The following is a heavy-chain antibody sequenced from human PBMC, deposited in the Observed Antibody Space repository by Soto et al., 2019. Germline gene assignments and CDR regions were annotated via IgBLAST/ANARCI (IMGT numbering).Heavy chain of an antibody. J-gene: IGHJ4*02. CDR1: GFTFSSHW. D-gene: IGHD2-21*02. Sequence: GGSLRLSCAASGFTFSSHWMVWVRQPPGKGLEWVANIKQEGGEKSYVDSVNGRFTVSRDNAQNSLYLQMNSLRVEDTAMYYCARGGDSYIDYWGQGALVTVSS. CDR3: ARGGDSYIDY. CDR2: IKQEGGEK. V-gene: IGHV3-7*03.